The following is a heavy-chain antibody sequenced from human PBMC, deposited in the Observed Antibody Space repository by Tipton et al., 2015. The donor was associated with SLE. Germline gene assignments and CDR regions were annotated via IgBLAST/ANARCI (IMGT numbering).Heavy chain of an antibody. D-gene: IGHD7-27*01. J-gene: IGHJ5*02. Sequence: SLRLSCAASGFTFNKYGMNWVRQAPGKGLEWVAVIRYDGSNKYYADSVKGRFTISRDNSKNTLYLQMNSLRADDTAVYFCAKLSGDRSWGWFDPWGQGTLVTVSS. V-gene: IGHV3-30*02. CDR1: GFTFNKYG. CDR3: AKLSGDRSWGWFDP. CDR2: IRYDGSNK.